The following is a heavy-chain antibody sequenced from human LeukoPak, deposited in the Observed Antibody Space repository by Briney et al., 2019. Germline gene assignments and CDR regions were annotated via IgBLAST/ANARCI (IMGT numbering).Heavy chain of an antibody. J-gene: IGHJ4*02. CDR1: GFTVSSNY. CDR2: IYSGGST. Sequence: GGSLRLSCAASGFTVSSNYMSWVRQAPGKGLEWVSVIYSGGSTYYADSVKGRFTISRDNSKNTLYLQMNSLRAEDTAVYYCARSRGLVYFDYWGQGTLVTASS. D-gene: IGHD3-10*01. V-gene: IGHV3-53*01. CDR3: ARSRGLVYFDY.